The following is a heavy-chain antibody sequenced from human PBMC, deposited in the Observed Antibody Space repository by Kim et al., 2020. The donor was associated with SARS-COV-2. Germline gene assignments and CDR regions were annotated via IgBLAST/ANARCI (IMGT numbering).Heavy chain of an antibody. Sequence: GGSLRLSCAASGFTFSSYDMHWVRQAPGKGLEWVAVISYDGSKKNYADSVKGRFTISRDNSKNTLYVQMNSLRAEDTAVYYCAKGWQLNWFDSWGQGTLV. V-gene: IGHV3-30*18. J-gene: IGHJ5*01. CDR1: GFTFSSYD. CDR3: AKGWQLNWFDS. D-gene: IGHD6-13*01. CDR2: ISYDGSKK.